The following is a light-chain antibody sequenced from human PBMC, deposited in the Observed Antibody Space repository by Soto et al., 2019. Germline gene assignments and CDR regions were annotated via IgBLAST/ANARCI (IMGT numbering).Light chain of an antibody. V-gene: IGLV1-40*01. Sequence: QSVLKQPPSGSEAPGQRVTISCTCSSSNIGAGYDLHCYNQLTGTAPQLLIYGNSNRPSRVPDRFSGSKSGTSASLAITGLQGVDEAYYYCQSYLLSLSVPVVFGVRTTLTAL. J-gene: IGLJ2*01. CDR2: GNS. CDR1: SSNIGAGYD. CDR3: QSYLLSLSVPVV.